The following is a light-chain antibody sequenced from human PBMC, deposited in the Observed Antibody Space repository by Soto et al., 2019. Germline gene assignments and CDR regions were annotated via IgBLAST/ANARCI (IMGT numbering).Light chain of an antibody. J-gene: IGLJ2*01. CDR2: DNS. Sequence: QPVLTQPPSVSGAPGQRVTISCTGSNSNIGAAYGLHWYQRLPGKAPRLLIYDNSNRPSGVPDRFSGSKSGTSASLAITGLQAEDEADYYCQSYDSSLSGSVFGGGTKVTVL. CDR3: QSYDSSLSGSV. V-gene: IGLV1-40*01. CDR1: NSNIGAAYG.